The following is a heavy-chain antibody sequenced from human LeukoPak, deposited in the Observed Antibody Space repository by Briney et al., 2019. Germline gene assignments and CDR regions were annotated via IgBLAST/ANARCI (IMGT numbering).Heavy chain of an antibody. J-gene: IGHJ6*03. CDR1: GDSVSSNSAA. Sequence: SQTLSLTCAISGDSVSSNSAAWNWIRQSPSRGLEWLGRTYYRSKLYNDYAVSVKSRITINPDTTKNQFSLQLNSVTPEDTAVYYCARARVTIAAAGKGYYYYMDVWGKGTTVTVSS. V-gene: IGHV6-1*01. D-gene: IGHD6-13*01. CDR2: TYYRSKLYN. CDR3: ARARVTIAAAGKGYYYYMDV.